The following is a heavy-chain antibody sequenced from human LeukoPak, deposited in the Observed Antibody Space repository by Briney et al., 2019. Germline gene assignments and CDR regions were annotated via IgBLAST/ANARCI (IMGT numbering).Heavy chain of an antibody. V-gene: IGHV1-8*01. CDR2: MNPNSGNT. Sequence: GPSVKVSCKASGYTFTSYDINWVRQATGQGLEWMGWMNPNSGNTAYAQKFQGRVTMTRNTSISTAYMELSNLRSEDTAVYYCAREPIVGATRYWFDPWGQGTLVTVSS. CDR1: GYTFTSYD. D-gene: IGHD1-26*01. CDR3: AREPIVGATRYWFDP. J-gene: IGHJ5*02.